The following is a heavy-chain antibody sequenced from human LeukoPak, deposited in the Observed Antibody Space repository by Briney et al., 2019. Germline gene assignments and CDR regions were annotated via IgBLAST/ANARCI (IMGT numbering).Heavy chain of an antibody. V-gene: IGHV1-18*01. CDR3: ARATVTPDI. CDR1: GYTFINYDTSG. D-gene: IGHD4-17*01. J-gene: IGHJ3*02. CDR2: IGAYNGDT. Sequence: ASVKVSCKASGYTFINYDTSGITWVRQAPGQGLEWMGWIGAYNGDTNSAQKFQGRVTMTTDTSTSTAYMELRSLRSDDTAVYYCARATVTPDIWGQGTMVTVSS.